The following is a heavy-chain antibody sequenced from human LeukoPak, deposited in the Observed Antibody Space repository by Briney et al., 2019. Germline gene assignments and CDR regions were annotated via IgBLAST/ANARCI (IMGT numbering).Heavy chain of an antibody. CDR1: GFTFSSYG. V-gene: IGHV3-33*01. CDR2: IWYDGSNK. CDR3: ARGQPTYYYDSNGYPNY. D-gene: IGHD3-22*01. Sequence: GRSLRLSCAASGFTFSSYGMHWVRQAPGKGLEWVAVIWYDGSNKYYADSVKGRFTISRDYSKNTLYLQVNSLRAEDTAVYYCARGQPTYYYDSNGYPNYWGQGTLVTVSS. J-gene: IGHJ4*02.